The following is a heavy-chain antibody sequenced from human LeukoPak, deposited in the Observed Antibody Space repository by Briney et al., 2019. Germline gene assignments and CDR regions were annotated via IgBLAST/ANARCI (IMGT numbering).Heavy chain of an antibody. D-gene: IGHD2-2*01. V-gene: IGHV1-69*13. Sequence: GASVKVSCKASGYTFTSYGISWVRQAPGQGLEWMGGIIPIFGTANYAQKFQGRVTITADESTSTAYMELSSLRSEDTAVYYCARGYQLPLFWFDPWGQGTLVTVSS. CDR1: GYTFTSYG. CDR2: IIPIFGTA. J-gene: IGHJ5*02. CDR3: ARGYQLPLFWFDP.